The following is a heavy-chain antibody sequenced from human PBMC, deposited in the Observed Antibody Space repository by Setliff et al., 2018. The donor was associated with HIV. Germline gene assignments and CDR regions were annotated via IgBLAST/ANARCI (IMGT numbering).Heavy chain of an antibody. V-gene: IGHV1-46*01. D-gene: IGHD1-26*01. CDR1: GYTFTSYY. CDR2: VYPSDGST. J-gene: IGHJ6*02. CDR3: ARPQWELGVDYYGMDV. Sequence: GASVKVSCKASGYTFTSYYMHWVRQAPGQGLEWMGMVYPSDGSTSYAQKFQGRVTMTRDTSTSTIYMELSSLRSEDTAVYYCARPQWELGVDYYGMDVWGQGTTVTVSS.